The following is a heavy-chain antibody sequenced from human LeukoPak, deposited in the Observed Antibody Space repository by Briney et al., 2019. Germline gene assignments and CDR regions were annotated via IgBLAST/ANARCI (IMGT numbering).Heavy chain of an antibody. Sequence: SETLSLTCTVSGGSINSYYWSWIRQPPGKGLEWIGYIYYTGTTNYNPSLKSRVTISLDTSKNQFSLKLTSVTAADTAVYYCARQRLFDYWGQGTLVTVSS. D-gene: IGHD6-25*01. J-gene: IGHJ4*02. V-gene: IGHV4-59*08. CDR3: ARQRLFDY. CDR1: GGSINSYY. CDR2: IYYTGTT.